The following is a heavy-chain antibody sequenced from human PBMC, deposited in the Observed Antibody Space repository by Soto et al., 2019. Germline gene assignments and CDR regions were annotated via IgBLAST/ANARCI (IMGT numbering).Heavy chain of an antibody. J-gene: IGHJ5*02. CDR2: IIPIFGTA. D-gene: IGHD1-26*01. CDR1: GGTFSSYA. V-gene: IGHV1-69*01. Sequence: QVQLVQSGAEVKKPGSSVKVSCKASGGTFSSYAISWVRQAPGQGLEWMGGIIPIFGTANYAQKFQGRVTITADESTSTAYMELSSLRAEDTAVYYCARDGIRYSGSYVDARNWFDPCGQGTLVTVSS. CDR3: ARDGIRYSGSYVDARNWFDP.